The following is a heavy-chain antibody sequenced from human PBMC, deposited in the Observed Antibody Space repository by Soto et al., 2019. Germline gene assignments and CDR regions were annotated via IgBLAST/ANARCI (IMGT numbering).Heavy chain of an antibody. V-gene: IGHV3-23*01. CDR2: FSSSGGVT. D-gene: IGHD2-15*01. J-gene: IGHJ4*02. CDR3: TKANRYCSGANCFTFDY. Sequence: GGSLGLSSAASGFTLKSYAMSWVRQAPGKGLEWVSTFSSSGGVTYYADSVKGRFTISRDNSKNTLYLQMNSLRAEDTAVYYCTKANRYCSGANCFTFDYWGLGTLVTVSS. CDR1: GFTLKSYA.